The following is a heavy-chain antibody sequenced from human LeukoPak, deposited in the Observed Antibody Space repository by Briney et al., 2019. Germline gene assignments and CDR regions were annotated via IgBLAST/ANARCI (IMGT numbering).Heavy chain of an antibody. CDR2: ISSDSSTT. CDR1: GFTFSSYN. J-gene: IGHJ5*01. V-gene: IGHV3-48*04. Sequence: GGSLRLSCAASGFTFSSYNMNWVRQAPGKGLEWVSYISSDSSTTYYADSVKGRFTISRDNAKNSLYLQMNSLRAEDTAVYFCARDSSDFWSYYFDSRGLGTLVTVAS. D-gene: IGHD3-3*01. CDR3: ARDSSDFWSYYFDS.